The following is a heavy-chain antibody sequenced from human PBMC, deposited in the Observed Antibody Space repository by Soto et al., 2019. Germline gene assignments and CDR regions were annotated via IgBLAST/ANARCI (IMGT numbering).Heavy chain of an antibody. CDR3: ATWAIAVGGEGF. D-gene: IGHD2-21*01. CDR2: IKQDGSEK. Sequence: GGSLRLSCAASGFTFSSYWMSWVRQAPGKGLEWVANIKQDGSEKYYVDSVKGRFTIARDIAKNSLYLQMDTLRDEDSAVYYCATWAIAVGGEGFWGPGTLVTVSS. J-gene: IGHJ4*02. CDR1: GFTFSSYW. V-gene: IGHV3-7*01.